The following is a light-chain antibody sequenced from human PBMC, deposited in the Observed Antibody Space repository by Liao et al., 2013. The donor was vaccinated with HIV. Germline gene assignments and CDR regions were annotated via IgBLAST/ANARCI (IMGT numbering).Light chain of an antibody. CDR3: QVWDSSSDQFVV. CDR2: YDS. V-gene: IGLV3-21*01. CDR1: NIGSKS. J-gene: IGLJ2*01. Sequence: SYVLTQPPSVSVAPGKTARITCGGNNIGSKSVHWYQQKPGQAPVLVIYYDSDRPSGIPERFSGSTSGNTATLTISRVEAGDEADFYCQVWDSSSDQFVVFGGGTKLTVL.